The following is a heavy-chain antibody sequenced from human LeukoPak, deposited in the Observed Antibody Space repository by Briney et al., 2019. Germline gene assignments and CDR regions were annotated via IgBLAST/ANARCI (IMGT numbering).Heavy chain of an antibody. V-gene: IGHV3-11*01. CDR3: ARDELGGIRADWCDP. D-gene: IGHD3-10*01. CDR2: ISSSGSTI. J-gene: IGHJ5*02. Sequence: GGSLRLSCAASGFPFSDYYMSWIRPAPGKGLEWVSYISSSGSTIYYADSVKGRSTISRDSAKSSLYLQMNSLRAEDTAVYYCARDELGGIRADWCDPWGQGTLVTVSS. CDR1: GFPFSDYY.